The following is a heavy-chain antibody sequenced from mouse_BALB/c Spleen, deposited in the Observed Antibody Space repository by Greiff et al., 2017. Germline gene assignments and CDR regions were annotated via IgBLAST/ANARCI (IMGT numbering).Heavy chain of an antibody. CDR2: IYPGDGDT. D-gene: IGHD2-14*01. V-gene: IGHV1-80*01. J-gene: IGHJ2*01. Sequence: QVQLQQSGAALVRPGSSVKISCKASGYAFSGYWMNWVKQRPGQGLEWIGQIYPGDGDTDYNGKFKGKATLTADKSSSTAYMQLSSLTSEDSAVYFCARWYDWSYFDYWGQGTTLTVSS. CDR1: GYAFSGYW. CDR3: ARWYDWSYFDY.